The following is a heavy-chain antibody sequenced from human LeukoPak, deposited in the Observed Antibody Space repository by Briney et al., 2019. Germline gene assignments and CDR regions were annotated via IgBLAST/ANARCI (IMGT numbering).Heavy chain of an antibody. CDR1: GFTVSNNY. D-gene: IGHD2-21*01. V-gene: IGHV3-66*01. CDR2: IYSGSST. CDR3: ARNIPVTRWGY. J-gene: IGHJ4*02. Sequence: GGSLRLSCAASGFTVSNNYMTWVRQAPGKGLEWVSLIYSGSSTYYADSVKGRFTISRDNSKNTVYLQMNSLRAEDTAVYYCARNIPVTRWGYWGQGTLVTVSS.